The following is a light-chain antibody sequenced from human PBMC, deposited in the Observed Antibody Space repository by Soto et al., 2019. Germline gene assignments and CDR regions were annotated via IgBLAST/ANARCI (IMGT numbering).Light chain of an antibody. CDR1: QSVSGW. CDR3: QQRSNWPFT. Sequence: TQSPSTLSASVGDTVTVTCRASQSVSGWLAWYQQKPGQAPRLLIYDASNRSTGIPARFSGSGSGTDFTLTISSLEAEDFAVYYCQQRSNWPFTFGGGTKVDNK. CDR2: DAS. J-gene: IGKJ4*01. V-gene: IGKV3-11*01.